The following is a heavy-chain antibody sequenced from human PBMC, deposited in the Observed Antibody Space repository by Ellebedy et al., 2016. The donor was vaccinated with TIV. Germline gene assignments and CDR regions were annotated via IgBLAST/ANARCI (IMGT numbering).Heavy chain of an antibody. CDR1: GFTFRNHA. CDR3: ARVLGNYDSSGYLDY. CDR2: ISSDGSET. V-gene: IGHV3-64*01. Sequence: GGSLRLXXVASGFTFRNHAMHWVRQAPGKAPEYVSAISSDGSETYYAHSVMGRFIISRDNFDNTLHLQMGSLRADDVAIYYCARVLGNYDSSGYLDYWGRGTLVTVSS. J-gene: IGHJ4*02. D-gene: IGHD3-22*01.